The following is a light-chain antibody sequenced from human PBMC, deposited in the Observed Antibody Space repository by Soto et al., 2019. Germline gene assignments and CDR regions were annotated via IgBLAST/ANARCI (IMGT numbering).Light chain of an antibody. Sequence: QSALTQPASVSGSPGQSITISCTGTSSDVGAHNHVSWYQQHPGKAPKLMIYEVTNRPSGVSNRFSGSKSGNTASLTISGLQAEDEADYYCISYTSSSTPYVFGPGTKLTVV. CDR2: EVT. CDR3: ISYTSSSTPYV. CDR1: SSDVGAHNH. V-gene: IGLV2-14*01. J-gene: IGLJ1*01.